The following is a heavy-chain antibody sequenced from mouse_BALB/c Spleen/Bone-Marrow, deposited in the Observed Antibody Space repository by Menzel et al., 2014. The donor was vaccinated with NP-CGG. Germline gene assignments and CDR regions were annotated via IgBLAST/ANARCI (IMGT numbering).Heavy chain of an antibody. CDR3: ARPYRYYFDY. J-gene: IGHJ2*01. CDR1: GFTFSSYG. V-gene: IGHV5-6-3*01. CDR2: INSNGGST. Sequence: EVKLAESGGGLVQPGGSLKLSCAASGFTFSSYGMSWVRQTPDKRLELVATINSNGGSTYYPDSVKGRFTISRDNAKNTLYLQMSSLKSEDTAMYYCARPYRYYFDYWGQGTTLTVSS. D-gene: IGHD2-14*01.